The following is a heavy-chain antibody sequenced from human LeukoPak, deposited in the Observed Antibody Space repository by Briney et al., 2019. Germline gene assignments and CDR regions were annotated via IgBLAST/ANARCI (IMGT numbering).Heavy chain of an antibody. D-gene: IGHD3-10*01. CDR1: GGSFSGYY. Sequence: SETLSLTCAVYGGSFSGYYWSWIRQPPGKGLEWIGEINHSGSTNYNPSLKSRVTISVDTSKNQFSLKLSSVTAADTAVYYCARDQLLWFGEGYFDYWGQGTLVSVSS. CDR2: INHSGST. V-gene: IGHV4-34*01. CDR3: ARDQLLWFGEGYFDY. J-gene: IGHJ4*02.